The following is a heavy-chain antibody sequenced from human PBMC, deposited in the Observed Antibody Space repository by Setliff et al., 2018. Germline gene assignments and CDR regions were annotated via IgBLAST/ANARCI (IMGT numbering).Heavy chain of an antibody. D-gene: IGHD2-21*01. Sequence: GGSLRLSCAASGFTFSSYAMSWVRQAPGKGLEWVSGIVGSGGSTYYADSVKGRFSISRDNSKNTVYLQMESPRGEETAVYYCVNLYSSYWGQGTLVTVSS. CDR2: IVGSGGST. J-gene: IGHJ4*02. CDR1: GFTFSSYA. CDR3: VNLYSSY. V-gene: IGHV3-23*01.